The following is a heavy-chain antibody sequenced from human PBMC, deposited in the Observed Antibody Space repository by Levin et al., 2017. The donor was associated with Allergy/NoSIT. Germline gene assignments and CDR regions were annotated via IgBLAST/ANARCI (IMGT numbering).Heavy chain of an antibody. V-gene: IGHV3-33*01. CDR2: IWYDGSNK. CDR1: GFTFSSYG. J-gene: IGHJ4*02. CDR3: ARDGGVDLHFDY. D-gene: IGHD2-21*02. Sequence: GGSLRLSCAASGFTFSSYGMHWVRQAPGKGLEWVAVIWYDGSNKYYADSVKGRFTISRDNSKNTLYLQMNSLRAEDTAVYYCARDGGVDLHFDYWGQGTLVTVSS.